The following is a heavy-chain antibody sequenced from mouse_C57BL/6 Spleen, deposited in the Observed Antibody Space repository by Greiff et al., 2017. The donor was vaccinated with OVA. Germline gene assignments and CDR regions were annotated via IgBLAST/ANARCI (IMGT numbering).Heavy chain of an antibody. V-gene: IGHV1-59*01. CDR3: ARTMGGRGYAMDY. Sequence: QVQLQQPGAELVRPGTSVKLSCKASGYTFTSYWMHWVKQRPGQGLEWIGVIDPSDSYTNYNQKFKGKATLTVDTSSSTAYMQLSSLTSEDSAVYYCARTMGGRGYAMDYWGQGTSVTVSS. J-gene: IGHJ4*01. CDR1: GYTFTSYW. CDR2: IDPSDSYT. D-gene: IGHD2-3*01.